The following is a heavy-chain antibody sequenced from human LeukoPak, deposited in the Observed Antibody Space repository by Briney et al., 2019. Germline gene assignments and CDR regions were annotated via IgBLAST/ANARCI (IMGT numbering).Heavy chain of an antibody. Sequence: SVKVSCKASGGTFSSYAISWVRQAPGQGLEWMGGIIPIFGTANYAQKFQGRVTITADGSTSTVYMELSSLRSEDTAVYYCARGMGRESYFDYWGQGTLVTVSS. D-gene: IGHD1-26*01. CDR2: IIPIFGTA. J-gene: IGHJ4*02. CDR3: ARGMGRESYFDY. CDR1: GGTFSSYA. V-gene: IGHV1-69*13.